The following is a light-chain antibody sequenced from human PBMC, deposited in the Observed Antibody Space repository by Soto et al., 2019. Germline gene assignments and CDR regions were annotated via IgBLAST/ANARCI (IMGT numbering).Light chain of an antibody. CDR2: AAS. V-gene: IGKV1-12*01. CDR1: QDICNR. J-gene: IGKJ1*01. CDR3: LQGKNFPRT. Sequence: DIQMTQAPSSVSASVGDRVTITCRASQDICNRVAWFQQRPGRAPKYLIQAASILQSGFPSRFSATGSGTDFTLTIDSLQPEEWATYDGLQGKNFPRTCGQGTKLEIK.